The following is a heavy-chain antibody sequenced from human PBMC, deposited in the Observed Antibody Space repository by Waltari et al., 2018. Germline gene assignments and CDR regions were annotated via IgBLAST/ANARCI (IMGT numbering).Heavy chain of an antibody. V-gene: IGHV3-30-3*01. Sequence: QVQLVESGGGVVQPGRSLRLSCAASGFTFSSYAMHWVRQAPGKGLECVAVRSYDGSNKYYADSVKGRFTISRDNSKNTLYLQRNSLRAEDTAVYYCARLYYDSSGYGTWGQGTLVTVSS. D-gene: IGHD3-22*01. CDR2: RSYDGSNK. CDR3: ARLYYDSSGYGT. J-gene: IGHJ5*02. CDR1: GFTFSSYA.